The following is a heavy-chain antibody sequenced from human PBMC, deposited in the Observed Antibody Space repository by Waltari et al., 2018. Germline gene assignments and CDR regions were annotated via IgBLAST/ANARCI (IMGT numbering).Heavy chain of an antibody. Sequence: EVQLVESGGGLVKPGGSLRLSCAASGFTFSSYSMNWVRQAPGKGLEWVSSISSSSSYIYYADSVKGRFTISRDNAKNSLYLQMNSLRAEDTAVYYCARVPAMVTTVVTKRPPDYWGQGTLVTVSS. CDR1: GFTFSSYS. CDR3: ARVPAMVTTVVTKRPPDY. V-gene: IGHV3-21*01. J-gene: IGHJ4*02. CDR2: ISSSSSYI. D-gene: IGHD4-17*01.